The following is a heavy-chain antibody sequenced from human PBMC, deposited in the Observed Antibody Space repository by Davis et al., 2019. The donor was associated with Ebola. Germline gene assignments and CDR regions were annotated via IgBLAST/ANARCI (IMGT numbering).Heavy chain of an antibody. CDR1: GFTFSRTD. Sequence: GESLKISCAASGFTFSRTDMNWFRQAPGGGPEWVSNSNFGGSATYYADSVKGRFTISRDNSKNILYLQMDSLRIEDTAQYYCAGDPNWESGSWGQGTLVSVSS. J-gene: IGHJ5*02. V-gene: IGHV3-23*01. CDR2: SNFGGSAT. D-gene: IGHD1-1*01. CDR3: AGDPNWESGS.